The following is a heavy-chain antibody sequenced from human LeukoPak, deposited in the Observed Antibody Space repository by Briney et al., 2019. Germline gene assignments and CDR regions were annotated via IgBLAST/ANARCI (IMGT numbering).Heavy chain of an antibody. V-gene: IGHV4-39*01. Sequence: TSETLSLTCTVSGGSISSSSYYWGWIRQPPGKGLEWIGSIYYSGSTYYNPSLKSRVTISVDTSKNQFSLKLSSVTAADTAVYYCARGHFVHPFDYWGQGTLVTVSS. CDR3: ARGHFVHPFDY. CDR2: IYYSGST. D-gene: IGHD6-6*01. J-gene: IGHJ4*02. CDR1: GGSISSSSYY.